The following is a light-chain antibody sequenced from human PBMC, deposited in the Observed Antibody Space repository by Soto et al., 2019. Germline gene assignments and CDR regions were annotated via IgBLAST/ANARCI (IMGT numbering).Light chain of an antibody. Sequence: QSVLTQPASVSGSPGQSITISCTGTSSDVGGYNYVSWYQQHPGKAPKLMIYDVSNRPSGVSNRFSGSKSGNTASLTISGLQAEDEADYYCQSYDNSLTDYHVFRTGTKVTVL. CDR2: DVS. V-gene: IGLV2-14*01. CDR1: SSDVGGYNY. CDR3: QSYDNSLTDYHV. J-gene: IGLJ1*01.